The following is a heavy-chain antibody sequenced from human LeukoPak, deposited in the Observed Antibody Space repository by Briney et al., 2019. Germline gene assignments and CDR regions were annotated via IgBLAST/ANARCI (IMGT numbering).Heavy chain of an antibody. J-gene: IGHJ4*02. D-gene: IGHD4-17*01. CDR2: IYSGGST. CDR1: VFTVSSSY. Sequence: PGGSLRLSCAASVFTVSSSYMSWVRQAPGKGLEWVSVIYSGGSTYYADSVKGRFTISRDNSKNTLYLQMNSLRAEDTAVYYCARDRDYGDYDYWGQGTLVTVSS. V-gene: IGHV3-53*01. CDR3: ARDRDYGDYDY.